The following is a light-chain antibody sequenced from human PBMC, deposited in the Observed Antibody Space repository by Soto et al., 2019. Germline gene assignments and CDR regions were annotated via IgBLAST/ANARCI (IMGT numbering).Light chain of an antibody. V-gene: IGKV1-39*01. Sequence: DSQMTQSPSSLSASVGDRVTITCRASQSISSYLNWYQQKPGKAPKLLIYAASSLQSGVPSRFSGSGSGTDFTLTISSLQPEDFATYYCQRSYSTPPTFGQGTKVYIK. J-gene: IGKJ1*01. CDR3: QRSYSTPPT. CDR1: QSISSY. CDR2: AAS.